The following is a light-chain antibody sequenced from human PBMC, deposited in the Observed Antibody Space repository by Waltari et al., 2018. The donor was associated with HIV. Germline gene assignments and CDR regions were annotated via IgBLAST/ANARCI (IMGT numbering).Light chain of an antibody. Sequence: QSALTQPPPASGSPGQSVTLSCTGTSSDVGGYNYVSWHQQHPGKAPKLMIYDVIKRPSGVPDRCSGSKSGNTASLTVSGLQPEDEADYYCSSHAGSKVVFGGGTRLTVL. CDR3: SSHAGSKVV. CDR2: DVI. J-gene: IGLJ2*01. V-gene: IGLV2-8*01. CDR1: SSDVGGYNY.